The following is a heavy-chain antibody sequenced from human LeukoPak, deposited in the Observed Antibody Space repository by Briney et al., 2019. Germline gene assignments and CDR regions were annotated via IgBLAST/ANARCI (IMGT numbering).Heavy chain of an antibody. J-gene: IGHJ4*02. D-gene: IGHD2-2*01. Sequence: ASVKVSCKASGYTFTGYYMHWVRQAPGQGLEWMGWINPNSGGTNYAQKFQGRVTMTRDTSIGTAYMELSRLRSDDTAVYYCARHYCSSTSCYLFGFDYWGQGTLVTVSS. CDR1: GYTFTGYY. V-gene: IGHV1-2*02. CDR3: ARHYCSSTSCYLFGFDY. CDR2: INPNSGGT.